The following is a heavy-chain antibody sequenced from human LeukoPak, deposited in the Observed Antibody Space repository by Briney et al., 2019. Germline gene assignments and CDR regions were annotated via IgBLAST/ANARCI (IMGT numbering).Heavy chain of an antibody. CDR2: INHSGST. V-gene: IGHV4-34*01. J-gene: IGHJ6*02. CDR3: ARGRSGVYGMDV. Sequence: PSETLSLTCAVYGGSFSGYYWSWIRQPPGKGLEWIGEINHSGSTNYNPSLKSRVTISVDTSKNQFSLKLSSVTAADTAVHYCARGRSGVYGMDVWGQGTTVTVSS. CDR1: GGSFSGYY.